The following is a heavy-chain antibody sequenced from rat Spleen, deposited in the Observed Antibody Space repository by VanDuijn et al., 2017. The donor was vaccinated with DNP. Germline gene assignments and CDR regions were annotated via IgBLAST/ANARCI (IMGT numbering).Heavy chain of an antibody. D-gene: IGHD1-7*01. CDR2: MSPTTRSS. J-gene: IGHJ3*01. Sequence: EVQLVESGGGLVQPGRSLKLSCAASGFTFSNYDMAWARQAPTKGLEWVACMSPTTRSSYYRDSVRGRFTVSRDDSTNTLYLQMDSLRSEDTATYYCATSSYFGYDYGFAYWGQGTLVTVSS. CDR3: ATSSYFGYDYGFAY. V-gene: IGHV5S13*01. CDR1: GFTFSNYD.